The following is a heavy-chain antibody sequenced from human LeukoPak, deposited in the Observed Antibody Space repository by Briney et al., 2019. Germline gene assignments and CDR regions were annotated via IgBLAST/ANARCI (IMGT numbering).Heavy chain of an antibody. V-gene: IGHV3-21*01. CDR1: GFTFSSYS. Sequence: GGSLRLSCAASGFTFSSYSMNWVRQAPGKGLEWVSSISSSSSYIYYADSVKGRFTISRDNAKNSLYLQMNSLRAEDTAVYYCARVRRWDMTTGSDWNAFDIWGQGTVVTVSS. CDR2: ISSSSSYI. J-gene: IGHJ3*02. CDR3: ARVRRWDMTTGSDWNAFDI. D-gene: IGHD4-17*01.